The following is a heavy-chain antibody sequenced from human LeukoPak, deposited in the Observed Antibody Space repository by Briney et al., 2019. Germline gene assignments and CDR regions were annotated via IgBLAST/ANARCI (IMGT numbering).Heavy chain of an antibody. CDR2: IYYSGST. V-gene: IGHV4-30-4*08. D-gene: IGHD4-17*01. CDR1: GGSISSGGYY. Sequence: PSETLSLTCTVSGGSISSGGYYWSWIRQHPGKGLEWIGYIYYSGSTYYNPSLKSRVTISVDTSKNQFSLKLSSVTAADTAVYYCARAVTTLMIDYWGQGTLVTVSS. CDR3: ARAVTTLMIDY. J-gene: IGHJ4*02.